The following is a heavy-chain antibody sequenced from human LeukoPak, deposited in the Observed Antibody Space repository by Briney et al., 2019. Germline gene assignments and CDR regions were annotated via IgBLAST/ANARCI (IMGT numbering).Heavy chain of an antibody. V-gene: IGHV1-46*03. CDR2: INPSGGST. CDR1: GYTFTSYY. J-gene: IGHJ4*02. D-gene: IGHD2-2*01. Sequence: ASVKVFCKASGYTFTSYYMHWVRQAPGQGLEWMGIINPSGGSTSYAQKFQGRVTMTRDTSTSTVYMELSSLRSEDTAVYYCARADIVVVPAATTTFDYWGQGTLVTVSS. CDR3: ARADIVVVPAATTTFDY.